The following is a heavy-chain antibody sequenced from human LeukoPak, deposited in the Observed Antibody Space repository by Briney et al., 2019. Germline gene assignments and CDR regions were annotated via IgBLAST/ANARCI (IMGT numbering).Heavy chain of an antibody. Sequence: GGSLRLSCAASGFTFSSYSMNWVRQAPGKGLEWVSAIGSSGTYIYYADSVKGRFIISRDDAKNSLSLQMNSLRAEDTAVYYCLPTAEKIDSWGQGTLVTVSS. V-gene: IGHV3-21*01. CDR3: LPTAEKIDS. J-gene: IGHJ4*02. D-gene: IGHD4-17*01. CDR1: GFTFSSYS. CDR2: IGSSGTYI.